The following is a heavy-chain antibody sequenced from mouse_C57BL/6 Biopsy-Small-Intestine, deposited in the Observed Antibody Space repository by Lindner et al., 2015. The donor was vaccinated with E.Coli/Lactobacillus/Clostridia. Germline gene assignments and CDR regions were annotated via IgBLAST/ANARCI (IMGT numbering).Heavy chain of an antibody. CDR2: NIPIFGTA. CDR1: GGTFSSYS. J-gene: IGHJ3*01. Sequence: SVKVSCKASGGTFSSYSISWVRQAPGQGLEWMGGNIPIFGTANYAQKFQGRVTFVADESTSTAYMELNNLRFEDTAVYFCVRGGKSGSYRGYDAFDIWGQGTMVTVSS. D-gene: IGHD2-3*01. CDR3: VRGGKSGSYRGYDAFDI. V-gene: IGHV1-81*01.